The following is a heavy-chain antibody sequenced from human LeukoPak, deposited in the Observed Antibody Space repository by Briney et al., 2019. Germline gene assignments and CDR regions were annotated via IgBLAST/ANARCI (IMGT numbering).Heavy chain of an antibody. J-gene: IGHJ4*02. Sequence: SETLSLTCIVSGGSITSSSYYWGWIRQPPGKGLEWIGNIYYSGTTYYNPSLQSRVTISVDTSKNQFSLRLSSVTAADTAVYYCARRRHFSSHRDYWGQGTLVTVSS. V-gene: IGHV4-39*01. D-gene: IGHD6-13*01. CDR2: IYYSGTT. CDR1: GGSITSSSYY. CDR3: ARRRHFSSHRDY.